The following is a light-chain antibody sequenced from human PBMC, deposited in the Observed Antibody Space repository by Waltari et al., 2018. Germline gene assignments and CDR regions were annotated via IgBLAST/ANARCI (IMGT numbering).Light chain of an antibody. V-gene: IGKV3-20*01. J-gene: IGKJ1*01. CDR1: QGVGRY. CDR2: GAS. Sequence: CRASQGVGRYLAWYQQKPGRAPRLLIYGASSRATGIPDRFSGVGSGTDFSLTISRLEAEDFAVYYCQKYDRLPATFGQGTKVEIK. CDR3: QKYDRLPAT.